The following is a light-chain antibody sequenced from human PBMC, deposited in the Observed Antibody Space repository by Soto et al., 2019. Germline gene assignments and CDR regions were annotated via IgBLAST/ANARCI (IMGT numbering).Light chain of an antibody. Sequence: QAVVTQPASVSGSPGQSITISCTGTSSDVGAYSYVSWYQQHPGKAPKLIIYEVSSRPSGVSSRFSGSKSGNTASLTISGLQAEDEADYYCSSFERSGTRVIGGGTKVTVL. V-gene: IGLV2-14*01. J-gene: IGLJ2*01. CDR3: SSFERSGTRV. CDR1: SSDVGAYSY. CDR2: EVS.